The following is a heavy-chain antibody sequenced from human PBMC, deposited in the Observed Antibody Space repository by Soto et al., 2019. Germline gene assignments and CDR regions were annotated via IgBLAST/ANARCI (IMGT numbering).Heavy chain of an antibody. CDR2: VSHVGDNK. J-gene: IGHJ6*02. Sequence: QVHLVESGGGVVQPGRSLRLSCAASGFTFNLFTFHWVRRAPGRGLEWVAVVSHVGDNKFYADSVKGRFTISRDNSKNTLYLQMNSLRVDDTALYYCARGNMDVWGQGTTVTVSS. CDR3: ARGNMDV. V-gene: IGHV3-30-3*01. CDR1: GFTFNLFT.